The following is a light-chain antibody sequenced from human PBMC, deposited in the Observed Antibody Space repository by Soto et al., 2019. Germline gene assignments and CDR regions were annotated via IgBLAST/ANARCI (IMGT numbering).Light chain of an antibody. J-gene: IGKJ2*01. V-gene: IGKV1-39*01. CDR1: QSINIY. CDR2: GAS. Sequence: DIKMTQSPSSLFASVGDRVPVTCRAIQSINIYLNCYQQNPGKAPTLLIYGASSVQSGDPSRFSGGGSRTDFTLTISALQPEDFATYYCQQSYRSPYTCGQGTKLEI. CDR3: QQSYRSPYT.